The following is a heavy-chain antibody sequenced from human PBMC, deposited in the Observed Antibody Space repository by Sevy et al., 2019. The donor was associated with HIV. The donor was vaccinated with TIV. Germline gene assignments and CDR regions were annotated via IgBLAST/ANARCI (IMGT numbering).Heavy chain of an antibody. CDR2: IWYDGTDK. CDR1: RFTFSDYG. Sequence: GGSLRLSCTASRFTFSDYGMHWVRQAPGKGLDWVAFIWYDGTDKYYADSVEGRFTISRDNSENKLFLQMNSLRPEDTAVYYCTKNTAAAGVGGFDCWGRGTMVTVSS. D-gene: IGHD6-13*01. V-gene: IGHV3-30*02. CDR3: TKNTAAAGVGGFDC. J-gene: IGHJ4*02.